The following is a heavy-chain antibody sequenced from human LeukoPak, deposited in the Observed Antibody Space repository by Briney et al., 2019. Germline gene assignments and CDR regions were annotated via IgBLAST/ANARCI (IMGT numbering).Heavy chain of an antibody. CDR2: VNHSGST. Sequence: SETLSLTCAVYGGSFSTYYWSWIRQPPGKGLEWIGEVNHSGSTNYNPSLKSRVTISVDTSKNQFSLKLSSVTAAVTAVYYCARDRDIVVDRGWFDLWGQGTLVTVSS. J-gene: IGHJ5*02. CDR3: ARDRDIVVDRGWFDL. V-gene: IGHV4-34*01. D-gene: IGHD2-15*01. CDR1: GGSFSTYY.